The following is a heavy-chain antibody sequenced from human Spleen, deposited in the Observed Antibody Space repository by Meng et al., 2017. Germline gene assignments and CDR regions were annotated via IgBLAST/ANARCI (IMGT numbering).Heavy chain of an antibody. CDR1: GFTFNNCD. Sequence: EVQLLESGGGLVQPGGSLRLSCAASGFTFNNCDMHWVRQASGKGLEWVGHIRSKENNYATEYVESVKGRFTIFRDDSKNTAYLQMNSLKTEDTAVYYCTQVGRWGQGTLVTVSS. CDR2: IRSKENNYAT. D-gene: IGHD1-26*01. CDR3: TQVGR. V-gene: IGHV3-73*01. J-gene: IGHJ4*02.